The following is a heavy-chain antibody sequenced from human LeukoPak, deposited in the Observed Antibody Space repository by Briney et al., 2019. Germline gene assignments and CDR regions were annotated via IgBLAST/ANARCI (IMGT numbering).Heavy chain of an antibody. CDR3: ARVGIAVAGRDGYYFDY. V-gene: IGHV4-34*01. D-gene: IGHD6-19*01. CDR2: INHSGST. CDR1: GGSFSGYY. J-gene: IGHJ4*02. Sequence: SETLSLTCAVYGGSFSGYYWSWIRQPPGKGLEWIGEINHSGSTNYNPSLKSRVTISVDTSKSQFSLKLSSVTAADTAVYYCARVGIAVAGRDGYYFDYWGQGTLVTVSS.